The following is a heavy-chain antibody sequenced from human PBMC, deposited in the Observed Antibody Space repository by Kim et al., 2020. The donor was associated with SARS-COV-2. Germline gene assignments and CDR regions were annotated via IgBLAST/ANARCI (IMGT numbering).Heavy chain of an antibody. Sequence: ADPVQGRFTISRDNSKNTLYLQMNSLRAEDTAVYYCARDGNLAAAGCLDYWGQGTLVTVSS. V-gene: IGHV3-30*01. CDR3: ARDGNLAAAGCLDY. J-gene: IGHJ4*02. D-gene: IGHD6-13*01.